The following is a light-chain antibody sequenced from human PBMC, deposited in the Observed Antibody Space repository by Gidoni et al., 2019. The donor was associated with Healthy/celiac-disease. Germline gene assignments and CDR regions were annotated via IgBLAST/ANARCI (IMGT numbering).Light chain of an antibody. J-gene: IGLJ1*01. CDR3: QSYDSSRTGV. V-gene: IGLV1-40*01. Sequence: QSVLTQPPSVSGAPGQRVTISCTGSSSNIGAGYDVHWYQQLPGTAPKLLIYGNSNRPSGVPDRFSGSKSGTSASLANTGLQAEDEADYYCQSYDSSRTGVFGTGTKVTVL. CDR2: GNS. CDR1: SSNIGAGYD.